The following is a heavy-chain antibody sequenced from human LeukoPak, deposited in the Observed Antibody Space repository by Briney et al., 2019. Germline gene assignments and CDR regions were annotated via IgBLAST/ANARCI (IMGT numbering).Heavy chain of an antibody. V-gene: IGHV3-33*06. Sequence: GGSLRLSCAASGFTFSSYGMHWVRQAPGKGLEWVAVIWYGGSNKYYADSVKGRFTISRDNSKNTLYLQMNSLRAEDTAVYYCAKDAIWVYWGQGTLVTVSS. D-gene: IGHD7-27*01. CDR1: GFTFSSYG. CDR2: IWYGGSNK. J-gene: IGHJ4*02. CDR3: AKDAIWVY.